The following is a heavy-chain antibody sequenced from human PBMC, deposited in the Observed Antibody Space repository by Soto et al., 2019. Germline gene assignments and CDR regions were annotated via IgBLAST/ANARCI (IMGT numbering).Heavy chain of an antibody. CDR1: GCAFSTYA. J-gene: IGHJ4*02. CDR2: ISGSGGST. CDR3: ARDVNRSY. V-gene: IGHV3-23*01. Sequence: GARRLSCAASGCAFSTYAMTWVRQAPGKGLDWVSTISGSGGSTYYADSVRGRFTISRDNSKNTLYLQMNSLRAEDTAIYYCARDVNRSYCGQGTMVTVSS.